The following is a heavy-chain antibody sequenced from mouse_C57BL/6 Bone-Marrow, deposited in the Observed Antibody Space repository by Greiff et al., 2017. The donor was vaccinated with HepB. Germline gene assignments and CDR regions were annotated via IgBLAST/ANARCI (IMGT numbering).Heavy chain of an antibody. CDR1: GYTFTSYG. J-gene: IGHJ1*03. D-gene: IGHD2-5*01. Sequence: QVQLQQSGAELARPGASVKLSCKASGYTFTSYGISWVKQRTGQGLEWIGEIYPGSGSTNYNEKFKSKATLTVDTSSSTAYMQLSSLTSEDSAVYYCASPAYYSNPWYFDVWGTGTTVTVSS. CDR2: IYPGSGST. V-gene: IGHV1-81*01. CDR3: ASPAYYSNPWYFDV.